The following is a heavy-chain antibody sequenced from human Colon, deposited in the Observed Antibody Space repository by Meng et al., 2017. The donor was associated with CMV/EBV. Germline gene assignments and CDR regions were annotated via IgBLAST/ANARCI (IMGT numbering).Heavy chain of an antibody. CDR3: VRGVSLLRGFSIITSGFDP. D-gene: IGHD3-22*01. Sequence: NTGGFYWSWVRQSPGKGLEWIGYISYSGSTYYNPSLKSRVSISVDTSKNQFSLGLTSVTPADTAVYYCVRGVSLLRGFSIITSGFDPWGQGTLVTVSS. J-gene: IGHJ5*02. V-gene: IGHV4-30-4*01. CDR1: NTGGFY. CDR2: ISYSGST.